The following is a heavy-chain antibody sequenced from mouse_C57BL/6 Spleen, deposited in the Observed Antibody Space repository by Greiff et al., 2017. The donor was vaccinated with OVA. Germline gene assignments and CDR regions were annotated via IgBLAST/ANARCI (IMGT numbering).Heavy chain of an antibody. D-gene: IGHD2-4*01. Sequence: QVQLQQPGAELVKPGASVKLSCKASGYTFTSYWMQWVKQRPGQGLEWIGEIDPSDSYTNYNQKFKGKATLTVDTSSSTAYMQLSSLTSEDSAVYYCARRGDYDGYWGQGTLVTVSA. CDR3: ARRGDYDGY. J-gene: IGHJ3*01. V-gene: IGHV1-50*01. CDR1: GYTFTSYW. CDR2: IDPSDSYT.